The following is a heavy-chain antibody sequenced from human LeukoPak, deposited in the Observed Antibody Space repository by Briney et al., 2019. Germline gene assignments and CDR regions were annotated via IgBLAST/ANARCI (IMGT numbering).Heavy chain of an antibody. J-gene: IGHJ4*02. V-gene: IGHV3-33*01. Sequence: PGGSLRLSCAASGFTFSSYGMHWVRQAPGKGLEWVAVIWYDGSNKYYADSVKGRFTISRDNSKNTLYLQMNSLRAEDTAVYYCARSPIAHIVVVPAAFFDYWGQGTLATVSS. CDR2: IWYDGSNK. CDR3: ARSPIAHIVVVPAAFFDY. D-gene: IGHD2-2*01. CDR1: GFTFSSYG.